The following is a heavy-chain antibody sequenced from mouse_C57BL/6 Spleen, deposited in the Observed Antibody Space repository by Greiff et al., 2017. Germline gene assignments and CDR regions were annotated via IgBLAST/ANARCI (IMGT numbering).Heavy chain of an antibody. CDR2: IYPGSGST. J-gene: IGHJ4*01. D-gene: IGHD2-5*01. Sequence: QVQLKQPGAELVKPGASVKMSCKASGYTFTSYWITWVKQRPGQGLEWIGDIYPGSGSTNYNEKFKSKATLTVDTSSSPAYMQLSSLTSEDSAVYYCARYYSNYPDYAMDYWGQGTSVTVSS. CDR3: ARYYSNYPDYAMDY. V-gene: IGHV1-55*01. CDR1: GYTFTSYW.